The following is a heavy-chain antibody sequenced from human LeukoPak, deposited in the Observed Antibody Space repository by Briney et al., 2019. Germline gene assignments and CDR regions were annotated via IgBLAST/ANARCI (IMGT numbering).Heavy chain of an antibody. J-gene: IGHJ4*02. D-gene: IGHD1-26*01. V-gene: IGHV3-48*02. Sequence: AGGSLRLSCAASGFTFSSYSMNWVRQAPGKGLEWVSYISGTSRTIYYADSVKGRFTISRGNAKNSLSLQMNSLRDEDTAVYYCARADRSGTYNFDYWGQGTLVTVSS. CDR3: ARADRSGTYNFDY. CDR2: ISGTSRTI. CDR1: GFTFSSYS.